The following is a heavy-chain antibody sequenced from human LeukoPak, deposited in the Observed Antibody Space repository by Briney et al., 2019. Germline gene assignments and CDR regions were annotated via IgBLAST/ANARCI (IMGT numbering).Heavy chain of an antibody. CDR3: ARSRRVGGVIVPFDY. J-gene: IGHJ4*02. V-gene: IGHV3-11*03. CDR2: VSTNTYT. D-gene: IGHD3-16*02. Sequence: GGSLRLTCAASGFTFSDYYMSWVRQAPPQGLEWISYVSTNTYTNYEDSAKGRFTISRDNGRNSMYLQMNSLRAEDTAVYYSARSRRVGGVIVPFDYWGEGTLVTVSS. CDR1: GFTFSDYY.